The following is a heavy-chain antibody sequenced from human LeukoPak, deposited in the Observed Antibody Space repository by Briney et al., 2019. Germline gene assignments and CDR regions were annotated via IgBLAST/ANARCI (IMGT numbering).Heavy chain of an antibody. D-gene: IGHD2-2*01. J-gene: IGHJ6*03. CDR1: GGTFSSYA. CDR3: ARVVPDLYYMDV. V-gene: IGHV1-69*04. CDR2: IIPILGIA. Sequence: GASVKVSCKASGGTFSSYAISWVRQAPGQGLEWMGRIIPILGIANYAQKFQGRVTITADKSTSTAYMELSSLRSEDTAVYYCARVVPDLYYMDVWGKGTTVTVSS.